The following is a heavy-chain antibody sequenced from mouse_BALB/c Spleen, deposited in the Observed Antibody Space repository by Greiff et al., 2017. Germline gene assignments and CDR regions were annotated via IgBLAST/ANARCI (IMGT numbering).Heavy chain of an antibody. CDR2: ISSGGST. Sequence: EVMLVESGGGLVKPGGSLKLSCAASGFTFSSYAMSWVRQTPEKRLEWVASISSGGSTYYPDSVKGRFTISRDNARNILYLQMSSLRSEDTAMYYCARKIGSSYGYWYFDVWGAGTTVTVSS. J-gene: IGHJ1*01. CDR3: ARKIGSSYGYWYFDV. D-gene: IGHD1-1*01. V-gene: IGHV5-6-5*01. CDR1: GFTFSSYA.